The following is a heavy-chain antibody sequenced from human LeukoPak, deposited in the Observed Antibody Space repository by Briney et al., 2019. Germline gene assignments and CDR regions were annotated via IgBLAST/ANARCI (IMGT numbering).Heavy chain of an antibody. CDR2: INHSGST. D-gene: IGHD3-3*02. Sequence: SETLSLTCAVYGGSFSGYYWSWIRQPPGKGLEWIGEINHSGSTNYNPSLKSRVTISVDTSKNQFSLKLSSLTAADTAVYYCARLRRSRLAEFDYWGQGTLVTVSS. CDR1: GGSFSGYY. CDR3: ARLRRSRLAEFDY. J-gene: IGHJ4*02. V-gene: IGHV4-34*01.